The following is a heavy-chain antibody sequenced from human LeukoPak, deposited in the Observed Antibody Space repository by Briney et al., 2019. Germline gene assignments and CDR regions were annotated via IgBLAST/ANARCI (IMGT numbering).Heavy chain of an antibody. V-gene: IGHV3-30-3*01. D-gene: IGHD3-9*01. CDR1: GFTSSRYS. Sequence: GGSLRLSCAASGFTSSRYSKHWIRQAPGKGLEWVAVISYDGNNKYYADSVTGRFTISRDNSKNTLYLQMNSLRAEDTAVYYCAKAYYDILTGYKTGYYYYMDVWGKGTTVTVSS. CDR2: ISYDGNNK. J-gene: IGHJ6*03. CDR3: AKAYYDILTGYKTGYYYYMDV.